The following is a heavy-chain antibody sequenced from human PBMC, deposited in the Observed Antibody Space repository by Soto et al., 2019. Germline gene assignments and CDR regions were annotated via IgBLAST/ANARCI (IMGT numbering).Heavy chain of an antibody. CDR3: AQKGPHYCDY. CDR1: GFSLSTRDVG. J-gene: IGHJ4*02. V-gene: IGHV2-5*02. Sequence: QITLNESGPTLVKPTQTLTLTCTFSGFSLSTRDVGVGWIRQPPGKALEWLAVIYWDDSKHYSPFLKTRVTITKDTSKTQVVLTVTNMDPVDTVTYCCAQKGPHYCDYWGQGALVTVSS. CDR2: IYWDDSK.